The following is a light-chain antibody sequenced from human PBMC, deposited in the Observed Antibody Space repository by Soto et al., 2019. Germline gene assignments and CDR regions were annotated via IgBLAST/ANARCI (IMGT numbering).Light chain of an antibody. V-gene: IGLV1-40*01. CDR1: SSNIGAGYD. Sequence: QSVLTQPPSVSGAPGQRVTISCTGSSSNIGAGYDVHWYQQLPGTAPKLLIYGNSNRPSGVPDRFSGSKSGTSASLAITGLQAEDEADYYCQSHDSSLSVSYVFGTGTKVTV. CDR3: QSHDSSLSVSYV. J-gene: IGLJ1*01. CDR2: GNS.